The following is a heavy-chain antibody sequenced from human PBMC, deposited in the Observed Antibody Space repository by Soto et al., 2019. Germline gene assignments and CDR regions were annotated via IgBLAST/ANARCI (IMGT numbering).Heavy chain of an antibody. V-gene: IGHV3-11*03. CDR3: ARRRPTGYYNY. CDR2: IGSSSSYT. Sequence: PGGSLRLSYAASGFPFSDYYMSWIRQAPGKGLEWVSSIGSSSSYTNYADSVKGRFTISRDNAKNSLYLQMNSLRAEDTAVYYCARRRPTGYYNYWGQGTLVTVSA. J-gene: IGHJ4*02. CDR1: GFPFSDYY. D-gene: IGHD3-9*01.